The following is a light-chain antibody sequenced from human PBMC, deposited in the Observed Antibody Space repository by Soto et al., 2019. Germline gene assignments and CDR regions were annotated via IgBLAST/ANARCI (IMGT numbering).Light chain of an antibody. V-gene: IGKV4-1*01. CDR2: WAS. J-gene: IGKJ2*01. CDR1: KSVLYSSNKEKY. CDR3: QQYYSTPYT. Sequence: DIVMTQSPDSLAVSLGERATINCKSSKSVLYSSNKEKYLACYQQKPGHPPKLLIYWASTRESGVPDRFSGRGSVTAFTLTISILQAEDVAFYYCQQYYSTPYTFGLGTKLEIK.